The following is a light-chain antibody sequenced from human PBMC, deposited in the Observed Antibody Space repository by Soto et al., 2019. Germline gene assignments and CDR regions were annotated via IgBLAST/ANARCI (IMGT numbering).Light chain of an antibody. CDR3: MQSIQRPLT. V-gene: IGKV2D-29*01. CDR2: EVP. CDR1: QSVLHSDGETY. Sequence: DILMTPTPVSLSVPPGHPASISCRSSQSVLHSDGETYLYWYLQKPGQPPQLLIYEVPNRFSGVPDRFSGSGSGTDFTLKISRVEAEDVGVYYCMQSIQRPLTFGQGTRLEIK. J-gene: IGKJ5*01.